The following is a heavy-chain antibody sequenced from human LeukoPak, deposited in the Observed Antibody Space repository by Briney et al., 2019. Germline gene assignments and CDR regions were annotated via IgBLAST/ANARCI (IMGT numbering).Heavy chain of an antibody. D-gene: IGHD5-12*01. CDR2: IYYSGST. J-gene: IGHJ6*03. CDR1: GGSISSGGYS. V-gene: IGHV4-30-4*07. Sequence: SETLSLTCTVSGGSISSGGYSWSWIRQPPGKGLEWIGYIYYSGSTYYNPSLKSRVTISVDTSKNQFSLKLSSVTAADTAVYYCARGGGIVATMYYYYYMDVWGKGTTVTVSS. CDR3: ARGGGIVATMYYYYYMDV.